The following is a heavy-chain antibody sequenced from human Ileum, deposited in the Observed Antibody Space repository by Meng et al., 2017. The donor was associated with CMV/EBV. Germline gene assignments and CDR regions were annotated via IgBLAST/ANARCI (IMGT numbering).Heavy chain of an antibody. CDR3: ARDHGSSSWFFY. Sequence: QLQLQESGQRLLKPSDTLSLTCTVTGGSVSSYYWTWIRQSAGKGLEWIGRIHPSGTTDDNHSLRGRVTMSLDTSKNQFSLKLTSVTAADTAVYYCARDHGSSSWFFYWGQGTLVTVSS. J-gene: IGHJ4*02. D-gene: IGHD6-13*01. CDR1: GGSVSSYY. CDR2: IHPSGTT. V-gene: IGHV4-4*07.